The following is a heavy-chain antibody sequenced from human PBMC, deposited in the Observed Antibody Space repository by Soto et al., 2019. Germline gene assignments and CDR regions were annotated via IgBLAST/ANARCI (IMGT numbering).Heavy chain of an antibody. CDR3: ARAHSGYDPLGMDV. J-gene: IGHJ6*02. Sequence: QVQLQESGPGLVKPSETLSLTCTVSGGSVISGSYYWSWIRQPPGKGLEWVGCISDNGSGDYNPSLKSRVTISVHTSKRQFSLRLNSVTAADTAVYYCARAHSGYDPLGMDVWGQGTTVTVSS. D-gene: IGHD5-12*01. CDR2: ISDNGSG. CDR1: GGSVISGSYY. V-gene: IGHV4-61*01.